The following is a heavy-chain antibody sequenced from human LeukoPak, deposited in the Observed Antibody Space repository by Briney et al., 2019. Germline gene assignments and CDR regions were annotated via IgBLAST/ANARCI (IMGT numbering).Heavy chain of an antibody. D-gene: IGHD3-10*01. V-gene: IGHV3-48*03. CDR2: ISSSGSTI. CDR3: ARDYSSMVRIFSN. J-gene: IGHJ4*02. Sequence: PGGSLRLSCAASGFTFSSYEMNWVRQAPGKGLEWVSYISSSGSTIYYADSVKGRFTISRDNAKNSLYLQMNSLRAEDTAVYYCARDYSSMVRIFSNWGQGTLVTVSS. CDR1: GFTFSSYE.